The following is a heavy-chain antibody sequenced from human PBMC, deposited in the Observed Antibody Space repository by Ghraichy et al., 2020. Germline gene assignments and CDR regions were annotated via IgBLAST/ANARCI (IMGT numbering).Heavy chain of an antibody. CDR1: GGSISSYY. D-gene: IGHD2-21*02. J-gene: IGHJ5*02. V-gene: IGHV4-59*01. CDR3: ARATTAYCGGDCYSGWFDP. CDR2: IYYSGST. Sequence: SETLSLTCTVSGGSISSYYWSWIRQPPGKGLEWIGYIYYSGSTNYNPSLKSRVTISVDTSKNQFSLKLSSVTAADTAVYYCARATTAYCGGDCYSGWFDPWGQGTLVTVSS.